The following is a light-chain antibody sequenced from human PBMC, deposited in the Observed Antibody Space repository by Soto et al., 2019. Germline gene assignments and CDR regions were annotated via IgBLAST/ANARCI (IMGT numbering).Light chain of an antibody. Sequence: DIQMTQSPSTLSASVGDRATITCRASHSISRCLAWYQQKPGKAPKLLIYDASSLESGVPARFSGSGSGTEITLTISSLQPDDVATYCCQQYNSYRTFGQGTKVDI. CDR3: QQYNSYRT. CDR2: DAS. J-gene: IGKJ1*01. V-gene: IGKV1-5*01. CDR1: HSISRC.